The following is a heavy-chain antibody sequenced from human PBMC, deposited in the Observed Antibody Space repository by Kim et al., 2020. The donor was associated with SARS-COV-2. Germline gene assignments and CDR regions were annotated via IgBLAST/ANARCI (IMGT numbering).Heavy chain of an antibody. CDR3: AKPRRPVHYDFWSGYSYYFGC. CDR2: LSGSGGTT. Sequence: GGSLRLSCAASGFTFSRYAMSWVRQAPGKGLEWVSALSGSGGTTYYADSVKGRFTISRDNSKNTLYLQMNSLRAEDTAVYYCAKPRRPVHYDFWSGYSYYFGCWGRGTLVTVSS. J-gene: IGHJ4*02. V-gene: IGHV3-23*01. D-gene: IGHD3-3*01. CDR1: GFTFSRYA.